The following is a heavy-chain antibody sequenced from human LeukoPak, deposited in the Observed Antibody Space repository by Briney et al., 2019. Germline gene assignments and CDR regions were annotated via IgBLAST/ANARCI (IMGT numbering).Heavy chain of an antibody. CDR1: GGSISSYY. Sequence: SETLSLTCTVSGGSISSYYWSWIRQPAGKGLEWIGYIYYSGSTNYNPSLKSRVTISVDTSKNQFSLKLSSVTAADTAVYYCARGRAPGLLSDAFDIWGQGTMVTVSS. D-gene: IGHD2-21*02. V-gene: IGHV4-59*01. CDR3: ARGRAPGLLSDAFDI. J-gene: IGHJ3*02. CDR2: IYYSGST.